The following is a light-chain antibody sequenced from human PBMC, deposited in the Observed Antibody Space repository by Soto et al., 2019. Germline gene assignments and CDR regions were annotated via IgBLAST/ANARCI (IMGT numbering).Light chain of an antibody. CDR1: SSNIGAGFD. Sequence: QSALTQPPSVSGAPGQRVTISCTGSSSNIGAGFDVHWYQQLPGTAPKLLIYGNVDRPSGVPDRFSGSKSGTSASLAITGLQAEVEADYYCQSYDSSLSGYVFGTGTKLTVL. J-gene: IGLJ1*01. CDR2: GNV. CDR3: QSYDSSLSGYV. V-gene: IGLV1-40*01.